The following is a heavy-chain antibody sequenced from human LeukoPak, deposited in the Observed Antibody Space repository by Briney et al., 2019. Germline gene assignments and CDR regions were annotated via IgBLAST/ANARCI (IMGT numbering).Heavy chain of an antibody. Sequence: GGSLRLSCGASGFTFRSYAMHWVRQAPGKGLEWVAIISNAGTNKYYADSVKGRFTISRDDSENTLYLQMSSLRPDDTAVYYCARASGYYFDYWGQGTLVTVSS. CDR3: ARASGYYFDY. V-gene: IGHV3-30*04. CDR2: ISNAGTNK. CDR1: GFTFRSYA. D-gene: IGHD5-12*01. J-gene: IGHJ4*02.